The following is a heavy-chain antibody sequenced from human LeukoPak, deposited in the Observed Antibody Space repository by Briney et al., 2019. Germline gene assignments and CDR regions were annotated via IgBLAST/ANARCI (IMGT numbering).Heavy chain of an antibody. D-gene: IGHD3-10*01. CDR1: GFTFSSYG. CDR3: AKGDGSGGYWSSDYYYYGMDV. V-gene: IGHV3-30*18. CDR2: ISYDGSNK. J-gene: IGHJ6*02. Sequence: GGSLRLSCAASGFTFSSYGMHWVRQAPGKGLEWVAVISYDGSNKYYADSVKGRFTISRDNSKNTLYLQMNSLRAEDTAVYYCAKGDGSGGYWSSDYYYYGMDVWGQGTTVTVSS.